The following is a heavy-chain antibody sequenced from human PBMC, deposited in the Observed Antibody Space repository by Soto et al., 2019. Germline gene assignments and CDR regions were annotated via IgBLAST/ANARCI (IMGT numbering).Heavy chain of an antibody. Sequence: ASVKVSCKASGGTFSSYAISWVRQAPGQGLEWMGGIIPIFGTANYAQKFQGRVTITADESTSTAYMELSSLRSEDTAVYYCARDEYCSSTSCYKGYGMDVWGQGTTVTSP. D-gene: IGHD2-2*02. CDR1: GGTFSSYA. CDR2: IIPIFGTA. J-gene: IGHJ6*02. V-gene: IGHV1-69*13. CDR3: ARDEYCSSTSCYKGYGMDV.